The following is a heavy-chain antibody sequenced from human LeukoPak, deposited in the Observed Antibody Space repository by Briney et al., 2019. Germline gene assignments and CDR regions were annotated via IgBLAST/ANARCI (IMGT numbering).Heavy chain of an antibody. J-gene: IGHJ4*02. V-gene: IGHV1-18*01. CDR2: ISAYNGNT. CDR1: GYTFTSYG. Sequence: ASVKVSCKASGYTFTSYGISWVRQAPGQGLEWMGWISAYNGNTNYAQTLQGRVTMTTDTSTSTAYMELRSLRSDDTAVYYCARDVYYDFWSGYYSDYWGQGTLVTVSS. D-gene: IGHD3-3*01. CDR3: ARDVYYDFWSGYYSDY.